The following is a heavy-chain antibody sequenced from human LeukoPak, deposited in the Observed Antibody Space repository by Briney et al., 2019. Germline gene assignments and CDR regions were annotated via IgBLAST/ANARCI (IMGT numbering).Heavy chain of an antibody. CDR1: GGSISSYY. J-gene: IGHJ5*02. D-gene: IGHD3-3*01. CDR2: IYYSGST. Sequence: PSETLPLTCTVSGGSISSYYWSWIRQPPGKGLEWIGYIYYSGSTNYNPSLKSRVTISVDTSKNQFSLKLSSVTAADTAVYYCARGGYDFWSGLSTTNWFDPWGQGTLVTVSS. V-gene: IGHV4-59*01. CDR3: ARGGYDFWSGLSTTNWFDP.